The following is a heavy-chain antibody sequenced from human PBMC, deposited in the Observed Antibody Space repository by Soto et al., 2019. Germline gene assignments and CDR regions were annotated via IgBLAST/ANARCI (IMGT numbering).Heavy chain of an antibody. Sequence: PSETLSLTCTVSGDSITSSYWSWILQSPGKGLEWIGYIYYSGFTNYNPSLKSRVTISVDTSKNQFSLKLSSLTAADTPVFYCERLYPAYGFLTGSQIYSFDIWGQWTMVTV. V-gene: IGHV4-59*01. CDR2: IYYSGFT. CDR3: ERLYPAYGFLTGSQIYSFDI. CDR1: GDSITSSY. J-gene: IGHJ3*02. D-gene: IGHD3-9*01.